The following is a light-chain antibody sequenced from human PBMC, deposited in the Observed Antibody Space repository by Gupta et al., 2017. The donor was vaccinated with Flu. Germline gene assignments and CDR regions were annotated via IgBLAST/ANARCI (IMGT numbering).Light chain of an antibody. J-gene: IGLJ3*02. Sequence: KVNISCSGSSSKIGNNYVSWYQHHTGTGPKLLIYENNKRPSGIPDRFSGSRAETSATMGITGLQTGDEADYYCGTWDSSLSDWVFGGGTKLTVL. CDR2: ENN. CDR3: GTWDSSLSDWV. CDR1: SSKIGNNY. V-gene: IGLV1-51*01.